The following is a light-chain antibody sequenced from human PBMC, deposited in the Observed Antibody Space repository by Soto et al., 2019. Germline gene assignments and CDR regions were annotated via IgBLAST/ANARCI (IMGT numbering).Light chain of an antibody. V-gene: IGLV2-8*01. Sequence: QSVLTQPHSASGSPGQSVTISCTGSSSDVGGYNYVSWYQQHPGQAPKLMIYEVSKRPSGVPDRLSGSKSGNTASLTVSGLQAEDEADYYCSSYGGSNTVVFGGGTKLTVL. CDR1: SSDVGGYNY. J-gene: IGLJ2*01. CDR3: SSYGGSNTVV. CDR2: EVS.